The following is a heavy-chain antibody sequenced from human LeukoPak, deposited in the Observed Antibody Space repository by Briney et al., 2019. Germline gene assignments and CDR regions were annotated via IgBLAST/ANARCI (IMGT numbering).Heavy chain of an antibody. D-gene: IGHD2-15*01. CDR3: ARPYCSGDNCHSYFDH. J-gene: IGHJ4*02. Sequence: ASVKVSCKASGYTFTNYTMNWVRQAPGQGLEWMGWINTITSNPMYAQGFTGRFVFSVDTSVTTAYLQISRLKAEDTAVYYCARPYCSGDNCHSYFDHWGQGTLVTVSS. CDR1: GYTFTNYT. V-gene: IGHV7-4-1*02. CDR2: INTITSNP.